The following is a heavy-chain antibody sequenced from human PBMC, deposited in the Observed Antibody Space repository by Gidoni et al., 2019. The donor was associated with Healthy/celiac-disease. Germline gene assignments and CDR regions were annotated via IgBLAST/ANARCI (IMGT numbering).Heavy chain of an antibody. CDR3: AKDRGISVRGVIEY. CDR1: GFTFRSYG. J-gene: IGHJ4*02. D-gene: IGHD3-10*01. CDR2: ISYDGSNK. Sequence: QVQLVESGGGVVQPGRSLRLSCAAAGFTFRSYGMHWVRQAPGKGLEWVAVISYDGSNKYYADSVKGRFTISRDNSKNTLYLQMNSLRAEDTAVYYCAKDRGISVRGVIEYWGQGTLVTVSS. V-gene: IGHV3-30*18.